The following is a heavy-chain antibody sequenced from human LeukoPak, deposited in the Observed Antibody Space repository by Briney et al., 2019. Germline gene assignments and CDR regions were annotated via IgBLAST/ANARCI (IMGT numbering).Heavy chain of an antibody. J-gene: IGHJ4*02. CDR3: ARGSGIAARY. D-gene: IGHD6-6*01. CDR2: IIPIFGTA. CDR1: GYTFTGYY. V-gene: IGHV1-69*05. Sequence: SVKVSCKASGYTFTGYYMHWVRQAPGQGLEWMGGIIPIFGTANYAQKFQGRVTITTDESTSTAYMELSSLRSEDTAVYYCARGSGIAARYWGQGTLVTVSS.